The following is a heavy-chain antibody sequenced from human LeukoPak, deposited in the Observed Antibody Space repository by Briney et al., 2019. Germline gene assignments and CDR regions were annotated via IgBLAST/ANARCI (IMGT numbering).Heavy chain of an antibody. CDR3: ARGTSDVYWYLDV. V-gene: IGHV4-59*02. Sequence: SKTLSLTCTVSGGSVSTFYWRWLRQSPGTGLEWIGFIHYSGSTAYNPSLKSRVTISLEMSKNQLSLILTSVTAADTAMYYCARGTSDVYWYLDVWGRGTQVTVSS. CDR2: IHYSGST. J-gene: IGHJ2*01. CDR1: GGSVSTFY. D-gene: IGHD2-2*01.